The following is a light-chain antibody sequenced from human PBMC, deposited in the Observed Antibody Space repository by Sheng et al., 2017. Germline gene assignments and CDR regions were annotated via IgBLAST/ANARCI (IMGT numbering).Light chain of an antibody. CDR2: AIS. J-gene: IGKJ2*03. CDR3: LQDASFPYS. Sequence: IQMTQSPSSLSASVGDRVTITCRASQGIGNELGWYQQKPGKAPKLLIYAISSLQSGVPSRFSGSGSGTDFTLIISILQPEDFATYYCLQDASFPYSFGQGTELVIK. V-gene: IGKV1-6*01. CDR1: QGIGNE.